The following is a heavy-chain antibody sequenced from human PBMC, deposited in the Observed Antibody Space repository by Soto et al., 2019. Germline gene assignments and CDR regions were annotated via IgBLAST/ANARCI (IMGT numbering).Heavy chain of an antibody. V-gene: IGHV1-46*01. D-gene: IGHD3-3*01. CDR3: ARVGIKNTKDFSSGYYTWFNT. J-gene: IGHJ5*02. Sequence: ASVKVSCKASGYTFITYYLHWLRQAPGQGLEWVGIIDPSDGYTFYAEKFQGRITMTRETSTSTVFMEVTRLESADTAIYFCARVGIKNTKDFSSGYYTWFNTWGQGTLVTVSS. CDR1: GYTFITYY. CDR2: IDPSDGYT.